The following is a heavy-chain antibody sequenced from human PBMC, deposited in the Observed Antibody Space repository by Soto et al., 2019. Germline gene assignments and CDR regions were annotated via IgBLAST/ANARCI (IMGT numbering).Heavy chain of an antibody. D-gene: IGHD3-3*01. V-gene: IGHV1-18*01. CDR2: ISAYNGNT. J-gene: IGHJ4*02. Sequence: QVLLVQSGAEVKKPGASVKVSCKASGYTFNSYGVSWVRQAPGHGLEWMGWISAYNGNTKYSQNLQGRVTMTIDTTTSSAYLEVRSLRSDDTAIYYCARYFWSGQLPFYFDQWGQGTLVTVSS. CDR1: GYTFNSYG. CDR3: ARYFWSGQLPFYFDQ.